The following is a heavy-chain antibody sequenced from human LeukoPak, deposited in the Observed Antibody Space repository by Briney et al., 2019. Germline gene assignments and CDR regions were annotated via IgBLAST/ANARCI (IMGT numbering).Heavy chain of an antibody. CDR3: AKGSKAVLFTRDHYMDV. V-gene: IGHV3-30*02. CDR2: IRYDGSNK. D-gene: IGHD6-19*01. CDR1: GFTFSSYD. J-gene: IGHJ6*03. Sequence: GGSLRLSCAASGFTFSSYDIHWVRQAPGKGLEWVAFIRYDGSNKYYAGSVRGRFTISRDNSKNTLYLQMNSLRAEDTAVYFCAKGSKAVLFTRDHYMDVWGKGTTVTISS.